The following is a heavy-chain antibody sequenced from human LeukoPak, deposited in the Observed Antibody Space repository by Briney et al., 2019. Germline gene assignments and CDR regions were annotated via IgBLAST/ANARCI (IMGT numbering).Heavy chain of an antibody. J-gene: IGHJ4*02. D-gene: IGHD3-3*01. CDR3: ARDSGITIFGGPALDY. CDR1: GGTFSSYA. CDR2: IIPIFGTA. Sequence: GASVKVSCKASGGTFSSYAISWVRQAPGQGLEWMGGIIPIFGTANYAQKFQGRVTITADKSTSTAYMELSSLRSEDTAVYYCARDSGITIFGGPALDYWGQGTLVTVSS. V-gene: IGHV1-69*06.